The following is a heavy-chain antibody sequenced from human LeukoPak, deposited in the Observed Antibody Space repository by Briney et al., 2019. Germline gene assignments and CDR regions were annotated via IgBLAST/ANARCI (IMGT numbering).Heavy chain of an antibody. CDR3: ARVKYYYDSSGYYELSH. D-gene: IGHD3-22*01. V-gene: IGHV4-34*01. J-gene: IGHJ4*02. Sequence: SETLSLTCAVYGGSFSGYYWSWIRQPPGKGLEWIGEINHSGSTNYNPSLKSRVTISVDTSKNQFSLKLSSVTAADTAVYYCARVKYYYDSSGYYELSHWGQGTLVTVSS. CDR2: INHSGST. CDR1: GGSFSGYY.